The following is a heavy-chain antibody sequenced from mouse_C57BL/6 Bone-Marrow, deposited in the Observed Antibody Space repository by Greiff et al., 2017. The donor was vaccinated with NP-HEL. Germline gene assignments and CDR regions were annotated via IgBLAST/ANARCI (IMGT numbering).Heavy chain of an antibody. V-gene: IGHV1-69*01. CDR3: ARGSGGSYVG. CDR2: IDPSDSYT. Sequence: QVQLQQPGAELVMPGASVKLSCKASGYTFTSYWMHWVKQRPGQGLEWIGEIDPSDSYTNYNQKFKGKSTLTVDKSSSTAYMQLSSLTSEDSAVYYCARGSGGSYVGWGQGTLVIVSA. CDR1: GYTFTSYW. D-gene: IGHD1-1*02. J-gene: IGHJ3*02.